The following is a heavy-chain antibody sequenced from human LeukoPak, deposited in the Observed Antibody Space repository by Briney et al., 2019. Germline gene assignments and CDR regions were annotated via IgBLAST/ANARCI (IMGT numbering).Heavy chain of an antibody. Sequence: GGSLRLSCAASGFTFSSYSLNWVRQAPGKGLEWVSYISSGSDIIHYADSVKGRFTISRDNAKNTLYLQMNSLRAEDTAVYYCAKDYEDYYDSSGIDYWGQGTLVTVSS. D-gene: IGHD3-22*01. CDR1: GFTFSSYS. V-gene: IGHV3-48*01. CDR2: ISSGSDII. J-gene: IGHJ4*02. CDR3: AKDYEDYYDSSGIDY.